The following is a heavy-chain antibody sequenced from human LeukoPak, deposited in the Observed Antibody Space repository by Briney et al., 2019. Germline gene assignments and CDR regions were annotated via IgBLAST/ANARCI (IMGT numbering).Heavy chain of an antibody. CDR1: GGSISSSVYY. CDR3: ARDRTLLNIVVVPAAYYYYMDV. V-gene: IGHV4-39*07. J-gene: IGHJ6*03. CDR2: IHYSGGT. Sequence: SETLSLTCTVSGGSISSSVYYWGWIRQPPGKGLEWIGSIHYSGGTHYNSSLKSRVTISVDTSRSQFSLKLSSVTAADTAVYYCARDRTLLNIVVVPAAYYYYMDVWGKGTTVTISS. D-gene: IGHD2-2*01.